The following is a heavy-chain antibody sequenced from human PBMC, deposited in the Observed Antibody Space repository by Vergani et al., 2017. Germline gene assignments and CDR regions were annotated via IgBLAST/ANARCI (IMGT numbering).Heavy chain of an antibody. CDR1: GFTFSSYA. V-gene: IGHV3-23*01. CDR2: ISGSGGST. D-gene: IGHD3-16*02. CDR3: ARVLITFGGVIAEIDY. J-gene: IGHJ4*02. Sequence: EVQLLESGGGLVQPGGSLRLSCAASGFTFSSYAMSWVRQAPGKGLEWVSAISGSGGSTYYADSVKGRFTISRDNSKNTLYLQMNSLRAEDTAVYYCARVLITFGGVIAEIDYWGQGTLVTVSS.